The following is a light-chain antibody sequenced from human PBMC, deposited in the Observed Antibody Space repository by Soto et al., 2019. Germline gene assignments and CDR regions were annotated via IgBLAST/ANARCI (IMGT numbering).Light chain of an antibody. CDR3: QQYGSSGT. V-gene: IGKV3-20*01. J-gene: IGKJ5*01. CDR1: QSVSSSY. CDR2: GAS. Sequence: EIVMTQSPATLSVSPGERATLSCRASQSVSSSYLAWYQQKPGQAPRLLIYGASTRATGIPARFSGSGSGTEFTLTISSLQPEDFAVYYCQQYGSSGTFGQGTRLEIK.